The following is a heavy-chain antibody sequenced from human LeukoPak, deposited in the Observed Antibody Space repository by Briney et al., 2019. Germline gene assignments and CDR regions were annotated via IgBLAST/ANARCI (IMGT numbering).Heavy chain of an antibody. J-gene: IGHJ3*02. CDR1: GFTFGDYA. CDR2: INSDGNDI. V-gene: IGHV3-74*03. Sequence: GGSLRLSCTASGFTFGDYAMSWVRQAPGKGPVWVSRINSDGNDITYADSVRGRFTISRDNAKNTLYLQMISLRAEDTAVYYCARDWQWLDAFDIWGQGTMVTVSS. CDR3: ARDWQWLDAFDI. D-gene: IGHD5-18*01.